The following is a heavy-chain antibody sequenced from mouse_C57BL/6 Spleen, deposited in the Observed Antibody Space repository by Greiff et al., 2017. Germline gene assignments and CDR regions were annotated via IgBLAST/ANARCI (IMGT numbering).Heavy chain of an antibody. CDR1: GYTFTSYW. Sequence: QVQLKQPGTELVKPGASVKLSCKASGYTFTSYWMHWVKQRPGQGLEWIGNINPSNGGTNYNEKFKSKATLTVDKSSCTAYMQLSSLTSEDSAVYYCARPVVDWYFDVWGTGTTVTVSS. J-gene: IGHJ1*03. D-gene: IGHD1-1*01. CDR3: ARPVVDWYFDV. CDR2: INPSNGGT. V-gene: IGHV1-53*01.